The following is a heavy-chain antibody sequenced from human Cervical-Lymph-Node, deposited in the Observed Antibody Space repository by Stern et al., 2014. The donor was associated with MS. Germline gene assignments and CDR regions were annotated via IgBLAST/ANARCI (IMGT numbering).Heavy chain of an antibody. CDR2: ISAYKGDT. D-gene: IGHD5-18*01. V-gene: IGHV1-18*01. CDR1: GYTFTDYA. CDR3: AVLSVDADFDY. Sequence: QVQLLQPGAEVKKPGASVKVSCTASGYTFTDYAISWVRQAPGQGLEWMAWISAYKGDTNYAQEVQGRVSLTTDTATSTAYMELRSLRSDDTAVYYCAVLSVDADFDYWGQGTLVTVSS. J-gene: IGHJ4*02.